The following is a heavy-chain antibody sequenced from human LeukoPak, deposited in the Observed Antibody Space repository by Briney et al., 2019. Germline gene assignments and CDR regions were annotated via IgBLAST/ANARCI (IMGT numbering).Heavy chain of an antibody. V-gene: IGHV5-10-1*01. CDR3: ARHNVPDTAIVYFDY. CDR2: IDRSDSYT. CDR1: GYSFTSYW. Sequence: GESLMIPCKGSGYSFTSYWVSWLRRLPGKGLVGMGRIDRSDSYTNYSPSFQSHVTISADKSISTAYLQWSSLKASDTAMYYCARHNVPDTAIVYFDYWVQGTLVTVSS. D-gene: IGHD5-18*01. J-gene: IGHJ4*02.